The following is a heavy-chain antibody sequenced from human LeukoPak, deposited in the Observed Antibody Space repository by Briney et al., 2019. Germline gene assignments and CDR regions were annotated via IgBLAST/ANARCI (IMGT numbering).Heavy chain of an antibody. D-gene: IGHD3-22*01. CDR2: INPNGGST. J-gene: IGHJ3*02. V-gene: IGHV1-46*01. CDR3: ARGYASSAYSI. Sequence: ASVKVSCKASGGTFSSYAISWVRQAPGQGPEWMGAINPNGGSTSYAQKFQGRVTMTRDTSTTTVYMDLSSLRSEDTAVYYCARGYASSAYSIWGQGTRVTVSS. CDR1: GGTFSSYA.